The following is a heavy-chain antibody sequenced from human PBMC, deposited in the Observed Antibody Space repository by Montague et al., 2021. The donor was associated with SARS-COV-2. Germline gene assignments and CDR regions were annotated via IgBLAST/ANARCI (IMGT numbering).Heavy chain of an antibody. J-gene: IGHJ3*02. CDR1: GGSISSYY. D-gene: IGHD2-21*01. CDR2: IYYSGST. V-gene: IGHV4-59*01. CDR3: ARTPGQIAGDAFDI. Sequence: SETLSLTCTVSGGSISSYYWSWIRQPPGEGLEWIGYIYYSGSTNYNPSLKSPVTISVDTSMNQSSLNLSSVTAADTAVYYCARTPGQIAGDAFDIWGQGTMVTVSS.